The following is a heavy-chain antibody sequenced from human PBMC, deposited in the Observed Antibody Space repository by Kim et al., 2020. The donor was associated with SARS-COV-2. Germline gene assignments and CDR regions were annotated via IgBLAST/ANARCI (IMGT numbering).Heavy chain of an antibody. D-gene: IGHD3-3*01. CDR1: GFTFSSYG. J-gene: IGHJ4*02. Sequence: GGSLRLSCAASGFTFSSYGMHWVRQAPGKGLEWVAVISYDGSNKYYADSVKGRFTISRDNSKNTLYLQMNSLRAEDTAVYYCAKDSESLRFLEWLLLGMGYFDYWGQGTLVTVSS. CDR2: ISYDGSNK. CDR3: AKDSESLRFLEWLLLGMGYFDY. V-gene: IGHV3-30*18.